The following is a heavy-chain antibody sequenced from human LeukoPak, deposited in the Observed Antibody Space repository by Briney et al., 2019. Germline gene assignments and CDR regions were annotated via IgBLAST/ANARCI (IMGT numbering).Heavy chain of an antibody. V-gene: IGHV4-39*07. Sequence: PSETLSLTCTVSGGSISSSSYYWGWIRQPPGKGLEWIGSIYYSGSTYYNPSLKSRVTISVDTSKNQFSLKLSSVTAADTALYYCARGWVLFVWGQGTLVTVSS. D-gene: IGHD2-2*03. J-gene: IGHJ4*02. CDR2: IYYSGST. CDR1: GGSISSSSYY. CDR3: ARGWVLFV.